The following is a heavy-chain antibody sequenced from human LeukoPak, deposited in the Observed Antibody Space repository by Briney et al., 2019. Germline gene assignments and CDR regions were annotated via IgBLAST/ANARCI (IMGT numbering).Heavy chain of an antibody. CDR1: GFTFSNYY. Sequence: GSLRLSCAASGFTFSNYYMSWIRRAPGKGLEWVSYISSSGSTIYYADSVKGRFTISRDNSKNTLYLQMNSLRAEDTAVYYCAKDPYSGSYLSHFDYWGQGTLVTVSS. J-gene: IGHJ4*02. CDR2: ISSSGSTI. V-gene: IGHV3-11*01. D-gene: IGHD1-26*01. CDR3: AKDPYSGSYLSHFDY.